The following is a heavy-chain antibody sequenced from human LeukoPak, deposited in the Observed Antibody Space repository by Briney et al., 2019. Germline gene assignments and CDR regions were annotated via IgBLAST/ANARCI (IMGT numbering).Heavy chain of an antibody. D-gene: IGHD1-1*01. CDR3: ARDRSTGTTDY. J-gene: IGHJ4*02. V-gene: IGHV3-21*01. CDR2: ISSSSSYI. Sequence: VGSLRLSCAASGFTFSSYSMNWVRQAPGRGLEWVSSISSSSSYIYYADSVKGRFTISRDNAKNSLYLQMNSLRAEDTAVYYCARDRSTGTTDYWGQGTLVTVSS. CDR1: GFTFSSYS.